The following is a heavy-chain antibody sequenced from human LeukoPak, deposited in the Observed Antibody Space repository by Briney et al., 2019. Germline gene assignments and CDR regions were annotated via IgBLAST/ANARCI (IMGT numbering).Heavy chain of an antibody. V-gene: IGHV3-7*01. J-gene: IGHJ3*02. CDR1: GFTFSMYW. Sequence: GGSLRLSCVASGFTFSMYWVTWFRQAPGKGLEWVANLKQDGSQTNYVDSVKGRFTISRDNAKKSLYLQMNSLRGEDTAVYYCARGGTYGIWGQGTRVTVSS. CDR2: LKQDGSQT. CDR3: ARGGTYGI.